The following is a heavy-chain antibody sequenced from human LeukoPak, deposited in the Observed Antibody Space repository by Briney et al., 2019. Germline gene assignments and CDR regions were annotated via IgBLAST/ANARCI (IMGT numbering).Heavy chain of an antibody. Sequence: NPGESLKISCKGSGYSFTSYWIGWVRQMPGRGLEWMGIIYPGDSDTRYSPSFQGQVTISADKSISTAYLQWSSLKASDTAMYYCARLPGGRGYPIYYMDVWGKGTTVTVSS. V-gene: IGHV5-51*01. CDR2: IYPGDSDT. D-gene: IGHD5-18*01. CDR1: GYSFTSYW. CDR3: ARLPGGRGYPIYYMDV. J-gene: IGHJ6*03.